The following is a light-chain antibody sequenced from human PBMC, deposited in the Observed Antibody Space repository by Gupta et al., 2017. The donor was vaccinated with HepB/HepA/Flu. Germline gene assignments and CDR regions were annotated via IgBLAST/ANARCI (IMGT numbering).Light chain of an antibody. CDR2: DVS. CDR1: SSDVGGYNY. J-gene: IGLJ2*01. V-gene: IGLV2-14*01. Sequence: SALPQPASVSGSPGHSITIACTGTSSDVGGYNYVSWYQQHPGKAPKLMIYDVSNRPSGVSNRFSGSKSGNTASLTISGLQAEDEADYYCSSYTSSSTVVFGGGTKLTVL. CDR3: SSYTSSSTVV.